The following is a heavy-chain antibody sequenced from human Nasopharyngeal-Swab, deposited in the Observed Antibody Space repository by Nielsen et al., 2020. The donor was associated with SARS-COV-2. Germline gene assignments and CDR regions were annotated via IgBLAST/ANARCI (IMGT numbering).Heavy chain of an antibody. CDR3: ARGGGSWAYGYDA. Sequence: GESLKISCKGSGYSFSDYCIGWVRHMPGKGLEWLGVIYPGDSDTTYSPSFQGQVIISVDKSSSIAYLQWTRLKVSDTAMYYCARGGGSWAYGYDAWGQGTMVTVTS. CDR1: GYSFSDYC. CDR2: IYPGDSDT. V-gene: IGHV5-51*01. J-gene: IGHJ3*01. D-gene: IGHD3-10*01.